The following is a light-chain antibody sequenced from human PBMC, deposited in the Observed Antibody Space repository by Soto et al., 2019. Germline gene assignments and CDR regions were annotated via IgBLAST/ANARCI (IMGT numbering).Light chain of an antibody. J-gene: IGKJ3*01. CDR1: QSVSSSY. CDR2: GAS. V-gene: IGKV3-20*01. Sequence: EIVLTQSPGTLSLSPGERATLSCRASQSVSSSYLAWYQQKPGQAPRLLIYGASSRATGIPDMFSSSGSGTDFTLTISRLEPEDFAVYYCQQYGSSPPFTFGPGTKVDIK. CDR3: QQYGSSPPFT.